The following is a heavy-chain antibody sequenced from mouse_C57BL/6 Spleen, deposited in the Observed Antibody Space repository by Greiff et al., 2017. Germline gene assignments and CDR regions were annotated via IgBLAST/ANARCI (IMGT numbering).Heavy chain of an antibody. J-gene: IGHJ1*03. Sequence: QVQLQQSGAELARPGASVKLSCKASGYTFTSYGISWVKQRTGQGLEWIGEIYPRSGNTYYNEKFKGKATLTADKSSSTAYMQLSSLTSEDSAVYYCARLENWDWYFDVWGTGTTVTVSS. CDR3: ARLENWDWYFDV. CDR2: IYPRSGNT. CDR1: GYTFTSYG. V-gene: IGHV1-81*01. D-gene: IGHD4-1*01.